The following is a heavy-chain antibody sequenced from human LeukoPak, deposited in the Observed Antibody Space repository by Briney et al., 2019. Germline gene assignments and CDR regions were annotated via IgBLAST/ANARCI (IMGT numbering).Heavy chain of an antibody. D-gene: IGHD1-26*01. CDR3: ATFPDSEPIDN. J-gene: IGHJ4*02. CDR1: RGSFSGYY. CDR2: ISHIGGT. Sequence: SETLSLTCDVSRGSFSGYYLTWIRHAPGRGLEWIGDISHIGGTSYSPSLKGRASISLDTSKNQFSLYLTSVTAADTAVYFCATFPDSEPIDNWGQGTLVTVSS. V-gene: IGHV4-34*01.